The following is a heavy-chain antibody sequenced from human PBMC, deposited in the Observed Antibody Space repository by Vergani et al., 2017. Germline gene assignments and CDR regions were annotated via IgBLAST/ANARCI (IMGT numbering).Heavy chain of an antibody. Sequence: QITLKESGPTLVKPTQTLTLTCTFSGFSLSTSGVGVGWIRQPPGMDLEWLALIYCDDDKRYSLSLKSRLTITKDTSKNQVVLNMTNMNPVDTATYYCARIHNTALALDFDYWGQGTLVTVSS. J-gene: IGHJ4*02. V-gene: IGHV2-5*02. CDR2: IYCDDDK. CDR3: ARIHNTALALDFDY. D-gene: IGHD5-18*01. CDR1: GFSLSTSGVG.